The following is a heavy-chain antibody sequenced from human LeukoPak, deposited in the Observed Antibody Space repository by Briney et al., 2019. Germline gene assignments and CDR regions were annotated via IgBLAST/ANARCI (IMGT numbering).Heavy chain of an antibody. D-gene: IGHD5-12*01. CDR1: GGSFSGYY. CDR3: ARSYEGAFDI. J-gene: IGHJ3*02. CDR2: INHSGST. V-gene: IGHV4-34*01. Sequence: SETLSLTCAVHGGSFSGYYWSWIRQPPGKGLEWIGEINHSGSTNYNPSLKSRVTISVDTSKDQFSLKLSSVTAADTAVYYCARSYEGAFDIWGQGPMVTVSS.